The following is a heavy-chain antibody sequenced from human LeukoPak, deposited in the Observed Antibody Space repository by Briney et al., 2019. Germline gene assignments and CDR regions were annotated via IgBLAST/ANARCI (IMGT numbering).Heavy chain of an antibody. CDR2: IYYSGST. D-gene: IGHD6-13*01. CDR1: GGSISSSSYY. Sequence: NPSETLSLTCTVSGGSISSSSYYWGWIRQPPGKGLEWIGSIYYSGSTYYNPSLKSRVTISVDTSKDQFSLKLSSVTAADTAVYYCASRLYYSSSWSTRDLATEFDPWGQGTLVTVSS. J-gene: IGHJ5*02. V-gene: IGHV4-39*01. CDR3: ASRLYYSSSWSTRDLATEFDP.